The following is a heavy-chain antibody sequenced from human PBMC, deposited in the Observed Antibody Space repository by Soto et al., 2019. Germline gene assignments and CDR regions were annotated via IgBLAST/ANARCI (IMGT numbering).Heavy chain of an antibody. CDR1: GYTFTSYG. CDR2: ISAYNGNT. V-gene: IGHV1-18*01. Sequence: ASVKVSCKASGYTFTSYGISWVRQAPGQGLEWMGWISAYNGNTNYAQKLQGRVTMNTDTSTSTAYMELRSMRSDDTAVYYCARAGKGRKVGPYGMDVWGQGTTVTVSS. J-gene: IGHJ6*02. CDR3: ARAGKGRKVGPYGMDV.